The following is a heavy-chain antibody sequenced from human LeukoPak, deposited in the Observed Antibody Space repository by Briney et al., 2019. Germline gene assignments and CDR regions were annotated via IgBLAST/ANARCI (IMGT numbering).Heavy chain of an antibody. V-gene: IGHV4-34*01. Sequence: PSETLSLTCAAYGGSFSGYYWSWIRQPPGKGLEWIGEINHSGSTNYNPSLKSRVTISVDTSKNQFSLKLSSVTAADTAVYYCARVEDDAFDIWGQGTMVTVSS. J-gene: IGHJ3*02. CDR3: ARVEDDAFDI. CDR1: GGSFSGYY. CDR2: INHSGST.